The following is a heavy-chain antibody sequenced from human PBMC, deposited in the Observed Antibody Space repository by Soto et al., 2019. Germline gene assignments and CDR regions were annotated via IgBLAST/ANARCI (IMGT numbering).Heavy chain of an antibody. V-gene: IGHV1-8*01. Sequence: ASVKVSCKASGYTFTSYDINWVRQATGQGLEWMGWMNPNSGNTGYAQKFQGRVTMTRNTSISTAYMELSSLRSEDTAVYYCATGGCSGGSCYSRYYYYYMDVWGKGTTVTVSS. J-gene: IGHJ6*03. CDR1: GYTFTSYD. CDR2: MNPNSGNT. D-gene: IGHD2-15*01. CDR3: ATGGCSGGSCYSRYYYYYMDV.